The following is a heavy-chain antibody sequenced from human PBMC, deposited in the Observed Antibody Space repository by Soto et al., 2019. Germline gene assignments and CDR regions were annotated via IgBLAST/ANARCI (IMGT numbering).Heavy chain of an antibody. Sequence: SETLSLTCTVSGASISGFYWSWIRKSAGKGLEWIGRIYATGTNDYNPSRKSRVLRSVDTSKKQLSLKLRSVTAADTAVYYCVRDGTKTLRDWFDPWGQGISVTVSS. CDR1: GASISGFY. V-gene: IGHV4-4*07. CDR3: VRDGTKTLRDWFDP. J-gene: IGHJ5*02. D-gene: IGHD1-1*01. CDR2: IYATGTN.